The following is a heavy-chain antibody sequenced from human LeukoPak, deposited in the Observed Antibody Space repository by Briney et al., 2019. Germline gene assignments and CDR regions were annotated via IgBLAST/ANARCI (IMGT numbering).Heavy chain of an antibody. Sequence: PGGSLRLSCVASGFAFSSYNMNWVRQAPGKGLEWISYIGSSGSPTHYADSVGGRFTISRDNAKNSLYLQMNSLRDEDTAVYFCARRPYSDTSGRLSDVWGQGTTVTVSS. CDR2: IGSSGSPT. CDR3: ARRPYSDTSGRLSDV. D-gene: IGHD3-22*01. J-gene: IGHJ6*02. V-gene: IGHV3-48*02. CDR1: GFAFSSYN.